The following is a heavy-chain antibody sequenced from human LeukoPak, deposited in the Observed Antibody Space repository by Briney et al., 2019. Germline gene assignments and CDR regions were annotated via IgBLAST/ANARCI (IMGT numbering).Heavy chain of an antibody. Sequence: GGSLRLSCAASGFTFSSYGMHWVRQAPGKGLEWVAVISYDGSNKYYADSVKGRFTISRDDSKNTLYLEMNSLRPEDTAVYYCATQPCSGSSCYLGDWGQGTLVTVSS. CDR2: ISYDGSNK. J-gene: IGHJ4*02. CDR1: GFTFSSYG. V-gene: IGHV3-30*03. CDR3: ATQPCSGSSCYLGD. D-gene: IGHD2-15*01.